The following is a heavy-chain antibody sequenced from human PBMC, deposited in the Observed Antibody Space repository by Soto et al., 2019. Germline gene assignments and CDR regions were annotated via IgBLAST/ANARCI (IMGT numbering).Heavy chain of an antibody. J-gene: IGHJ4*02. V-gene: IGHV3-23*01. CDR3: AKTLYGGGDY. D-gene: IGHD5-12*01. CDR2: IGGNGVTT. Sequence: EVQLLDSGGGLVQPGGSLRLSCVASGFTFSTYAMSWVRQAPGKGLEWVSGIGGNGVTTHYADSVRGRFTISRDNSKNMVYLQMNSLRVEDTAVYYCAKTLYGGGDYWGRGTQVTVSS. CDR1: GFTFSTYA.